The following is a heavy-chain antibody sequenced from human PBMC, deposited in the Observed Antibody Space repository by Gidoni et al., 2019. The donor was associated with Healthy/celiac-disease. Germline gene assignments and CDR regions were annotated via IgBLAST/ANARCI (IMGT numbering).Heavy chain of an antibody. J-gene: IGHJ4*02. CDR2: ISYDGSNK. CDR3: ARELSTFGGVIVISYYFDY. V-gene: IGHV3-30-3*01. Sequence: QVQLVESGGGVVQPGRSLRLSCAASGFTFSSYAMHWVRQAPGKGLEWVAVISYDGSNKYYADSVKGRFTISRDNSKNTLYLQMNSLRAEDTAVYYCARELSTFGGVIVISYYFDYWGQGTLVTVSS. D-gene: IGHD3-16*02. CDR1: GFTFSSYA.